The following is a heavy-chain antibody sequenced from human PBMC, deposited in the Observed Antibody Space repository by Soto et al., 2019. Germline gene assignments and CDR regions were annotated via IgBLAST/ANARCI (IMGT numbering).Heavy chain of an antibody. V-gene: IGHV2-5*02. CDR2: IYWADDK. CDR1: GFSLSTRGVG. J-gene: IGHJ3*02. Sequence: QITLKESGPTLVKPTQTLTLTCTFSGFSLSTRGVGVGWICQPPGKALEWLALIYWADDKRYSPYVKSRLTITKDTSKNQVVVTMTNMDPVDTATYYCAHSDGVLSAFDIWGQGTMVTVSS. D-gene: IGHD3-16*01. CDR3: AHSDGVLSAFDI.